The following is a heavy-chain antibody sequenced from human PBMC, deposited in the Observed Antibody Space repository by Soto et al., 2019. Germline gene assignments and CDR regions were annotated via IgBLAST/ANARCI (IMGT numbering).Heavy chain of an antibody. J-gene: IGHJ1*01. V-gene: IGHV3-21*01. CDR1: GFTFSSYS. D-gene: IGHD1-26*01. CDR2: ISSSSSYI. CDR3: ARDTDTSYSGSPHAVQH. Sequence: GGSLRLSCAASGFTFSSYSMNWVRQAPGKGLEWVSSISSSSSYIYYADSVKGRFTISRDNAKNSLYLQMNSLRAEDTAVYYCARDTDTSYSGSPHAVQHWGQGTLVTVSS.